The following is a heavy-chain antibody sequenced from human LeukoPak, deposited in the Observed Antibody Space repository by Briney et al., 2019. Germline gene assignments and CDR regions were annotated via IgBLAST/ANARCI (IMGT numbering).Heavy chain of an antibody. CDR1: EFTFSNYW. Sequence: GGSLRLSCAASEFTFSNYWMSWVRQAPGKGLEWVANIKQDGSEKYYVDSVKGRFTISRDNAKNSLYLQMNSLRAEDTAVYYCARLSFYYDSSGESFDYWGQGTLVTVSS. CDR3: ARLSFYYDSSGESFDY. CDR2: IKQDGSEK. J-gene: IGHJ4*02. D-gene: IGHD3-22*01. V-gene: IGHV3-7*01.